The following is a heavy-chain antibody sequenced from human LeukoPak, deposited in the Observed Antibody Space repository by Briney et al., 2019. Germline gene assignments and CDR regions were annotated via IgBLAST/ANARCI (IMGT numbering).Heavy chain of an antibody. CDR2: IYYSGST. V-gene: IGHV4-39*07. CDR1: GGSISSSSYY. Sequence: PSETLSLTCTVSGGSISSSSYYWGWIRQPPGKGLEWIGSIYYSGSTYYNPSLKSRVTISVDTSKNQFSLKLSSVTAADTAVYYCARRTFYAFDIWGQGTMVTVSS. CDR3: ARRTFYAFDI. D-gene: IGHD2-2*01. J-gene: IGHJ3*02.